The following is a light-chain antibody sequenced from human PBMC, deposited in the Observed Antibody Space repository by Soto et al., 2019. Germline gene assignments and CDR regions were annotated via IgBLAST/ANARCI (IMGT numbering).Light chain of an antibody. Sequence: QSVLTQPASVSGWPGQSITIYCTGTSRDVGGSMYVSWYQLSPGKAPKLLIYDVDRPSGVSNRFSGSKSSNTASLTISGLQAEDEADYYCNSYTSSGTVVVGGGTKLTVL. J-gene: IGLJ3*02. V-gene: IGLV2-14*01. CDR3: NSYTSSGTVV. CDR1: SRDVGGSMY. CDR2: DV.